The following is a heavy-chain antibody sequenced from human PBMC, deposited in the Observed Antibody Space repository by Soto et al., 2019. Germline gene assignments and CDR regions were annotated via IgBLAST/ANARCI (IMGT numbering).Heavy chain of an antibody. CDR1: GFTFSSYW. J-gene: IGHJ4*02. CDR2: IDEYGNTI. D-gene: IGHD3-16*01. CDR3: TRDIGGRWAY. Sequence: ESLQLSCAASGFTFSSYWMHWVRQVPGKGLLWVSRIDEYGNTIDYADSVRGRFTISRDNARNTLYLEMNSLRAKDTALYYCTRDIGGRWAYWGPGTLVTVSS. V-gene: IGHV3-74*01.